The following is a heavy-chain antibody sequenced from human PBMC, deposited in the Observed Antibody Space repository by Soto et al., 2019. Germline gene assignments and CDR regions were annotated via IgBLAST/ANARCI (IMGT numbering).Heavy chain of an antibody. V-gene: IGHV3-23*01. CDR1: GFTFSSYA. Sequence: EVQLLESGGGLVQPGGSLRLSCAASGFTFSSYAMRWVRQAPVKGLEVVSAISGSGGSTYYADSVKGRFTISRDNSPNTLNLQMNSLTAEDTAVYYCARRGSGSYYDYWGQGTLVTVYS. CDR3: ARRGSGSYYDY. J-gene: IGHJ4*02. D-gene: IGHD1-26*01. CDR2: ISGSGGST.